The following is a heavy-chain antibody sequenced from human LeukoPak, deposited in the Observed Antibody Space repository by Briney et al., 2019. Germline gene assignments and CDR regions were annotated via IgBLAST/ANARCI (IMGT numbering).Heavy chain of an antibody. CDR3: VPLNWNPPGDFDR. J-gene: IGHJ4*02. CDR1: GFTFDDYA. CDR2: ISWNSGSI. Sequence: QPGRSLRLSCAASGFTFDDYAMHWVRQAPGKGLEWVSGISWNSGSIGYADSVKGRFSISKDNAKNSLYLQMNSLRVEDTAVYYCVPLNWNPPGDFDRWGQGTLVTVSS. D-gene: IGHD1-20*01. V-gene: IGHV3-9*01.